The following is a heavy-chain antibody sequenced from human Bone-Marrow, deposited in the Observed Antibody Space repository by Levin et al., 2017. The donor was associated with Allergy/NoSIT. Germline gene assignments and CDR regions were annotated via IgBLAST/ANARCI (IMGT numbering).Heavy chain of an antibody. CDR1: GFTFSGYA. J-gene: IGHJ3*02. Sequence: GGSLRLSCAASGFTFSGYAMHWVRQAPGKGLEWVAVTSYDGGDKYYADSVKGRFTISRDNSKNTLYLQMNSLRAEDTAVYYCARTGQDAFDIWGQGTMVTVSS. V-gene: IGHV3-30-3*01. CDR3: ARTGQDAFDI. CDR2: TSYDGGDK.